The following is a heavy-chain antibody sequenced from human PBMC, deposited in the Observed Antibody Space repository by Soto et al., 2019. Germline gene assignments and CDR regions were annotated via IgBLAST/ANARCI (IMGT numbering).Heavy chain of an antibody. V-gene: IGHV3-30-3*01. CDR1: GFTFSSYA. CDR3: ARDQKYNWNQNFDY. D-gene: IGHD1-20*01. Sequence: GVSLRLSCAASGFTFSSYAMHWVRQAPGKGLEWVAVISYDGSNKYYADSVKGRFTISRDNSKNTLYLQMNSLRAEDTAVYYCARDQKYNWNQNFDYWGQGTLVTVSS. J-gene: IGHJ4*02. CDR2: ISYDGSNK.